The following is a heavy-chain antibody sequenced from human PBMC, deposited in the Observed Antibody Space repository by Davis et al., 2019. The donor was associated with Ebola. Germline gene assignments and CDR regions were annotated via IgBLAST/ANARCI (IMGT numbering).Heavy chain of an antibody. D-gene: IGHD1-1*01. Sequence: SLKISCAASGFTFDDYAMHWVRQAPGKGLEWVSGINWNSGTIGYADSVKGRFTVSRDNSKNTVFLQMNGLRADDTAIYYCARQNWNHFDFWGQGNLVTVSS. CDR1: GFTFDDYA. V-gene: IGHV3-9*01. J-gene: IGHJ4*02. CDR2: INWNSGTI. CDR3: ARQNWNHFDF.